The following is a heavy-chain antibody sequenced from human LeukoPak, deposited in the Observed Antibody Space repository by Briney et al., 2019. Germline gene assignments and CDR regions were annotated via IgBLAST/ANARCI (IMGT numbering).Heavy chain of an antibody. D-gene: IGHD6-13*01. V-gene: IGHV3-23*01. Sequence: GGSLRLSCAASGFTFNYAVSWVRQAPGKGLEWVSGISGSGDSTYYADSVKGRFTVSRDNSKNTLYLQMNSLRAEDTAVYYCAKRCPQAAAGKYYFDYWGQGTLVTVSS. CDR1: GFTFNYA. CDR2: ISGSGDST. J-gene: IGHJ4*02. CDR3: AKRCPQAAAGKYYFDY.